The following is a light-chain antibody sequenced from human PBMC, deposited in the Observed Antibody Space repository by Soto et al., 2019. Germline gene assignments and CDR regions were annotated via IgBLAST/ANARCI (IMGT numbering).Light chain of an antibody. Sequence: QSVLTQPPSVSGAPGQRVTISCTGSSSNIGAGYVVQWYQQLPGTAPKLLIYGNTNRPSGVPDRFSGSKSGTSGSLAITGLQAEDEADYYCQSYASSLRGVVFGGGTQLTVL. J-gene: IGLJ3*02. CDR3: QSYASSLRGVV. CDR1: SSNIGAGYV. V-gene: IGLV1-40*01. CDR2: GNT.